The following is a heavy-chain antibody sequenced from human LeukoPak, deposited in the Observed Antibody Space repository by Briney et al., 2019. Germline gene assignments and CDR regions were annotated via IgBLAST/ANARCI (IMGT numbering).Heavy chain of an antibody. J-gene: IGHJ4*02. D-gene: IGHD5-18*01. CDR3: ARDRGYSYGYSLDY. CDR1: GYTFTGYY. CDR2: INPNSGGT. V-gene: IGHV1-2*02. Sequence: ASVKASCKASGYTFTGYYMHWVRQAPGQGLEWMGWINPNSGGTNYAQKFLGRVTMTRDTSISTAYMELSRLRSDDTAVYYCARDRGYSYGYSLDYWGQGTLVTVSS.